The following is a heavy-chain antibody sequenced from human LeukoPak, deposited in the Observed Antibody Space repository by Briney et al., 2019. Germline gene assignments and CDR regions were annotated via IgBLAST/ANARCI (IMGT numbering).Heavy chain of an antibody. J-gene: IGHJ3*02. CDR3: ARENIVVVPAKDAFDI. D-gene: IGHD2-2*01. CDR2: IKQDGSEK. Sequence: GGSLRLSCAASGFTFSSYWMSWVRQAPGKGLEWVANIKQDGSEKYYVDSVKGRFTISRDNAMNSLYLQMNSLRAEDTAVYYCARENIVVVPAKDAFDIWGQGTMVTVSS. V-gene: IGHV3-7*01. CDR1: GFTFSSYW.